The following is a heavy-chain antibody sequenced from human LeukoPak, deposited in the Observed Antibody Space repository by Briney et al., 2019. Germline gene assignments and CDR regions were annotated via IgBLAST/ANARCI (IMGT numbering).Heavy chain of an antibody. CDR1: GGSISSYY. V-gene: IGHV4-59*08. CDR2: IYYSGST. CDR3: ARLGYSGYVGY. J-gene: IGHJ4*02. Sequence: SETLSLTCTVSGGSISSYYWSWIRQPPGKGLDWIGYIYYSGSTNYNPSLKSRVTISTDTSNNQFSLKLSSVTAADTAVYYCARLGYSGYVGYWGQGTLVTVSS. D-gene: IGHD5-12*01.